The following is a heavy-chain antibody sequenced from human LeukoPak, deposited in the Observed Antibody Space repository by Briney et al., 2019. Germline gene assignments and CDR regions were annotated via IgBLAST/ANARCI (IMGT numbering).Heavy chain of an antibody. CDR2: LNPNSGNT. Sequence: ASVKVSCKASGYTFTSYDINWVRQATGQGLEWMGGLNPNSGNTGYAQKFQGRVTMTRNTSISTAYMELSSLRSEDTAVYYCARAKTYYYDSSGYPFDYWGQGTLVTVSS. CDR1: GYTFTSYD. J-gene: IGHJ4*02. CDR3: ARAKTYYYDSSGYPFDY. V-gene: IGHV1-8*01. D-gene: IGHD3-22*01.